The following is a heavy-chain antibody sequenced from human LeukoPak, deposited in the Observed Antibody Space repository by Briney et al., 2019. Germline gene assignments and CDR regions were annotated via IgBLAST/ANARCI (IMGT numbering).Heavy chain of an antibody. D-gene: IGHD2-21*01. V-gene: IGHV1-69*04. CDR3: ARGTVVRYYFDY. Sequence: GASVKVSCKASGGTFSSYAISWVRQAPGQGLEWMGRIIPILGIANYAQKFQGRVTITADKSTSTAYMELSSLRSEDTAVYYCARGTVVRYYFDYWGQGTLVTVSS. CDR1: GGTFSSYA. CDR2: IIPILGIA. J-gene: IGHJ4*02.